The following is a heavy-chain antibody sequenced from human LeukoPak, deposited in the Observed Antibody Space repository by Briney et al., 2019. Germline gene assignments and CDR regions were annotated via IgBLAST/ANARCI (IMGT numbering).Heavy chain of an antibody. CDR3: ARSGYSGNYFDY. J-gene: IGHJ4*02. D-gene: IGHD5-18*01. CDR1: GFTISTYW. Sequence: PGGSLRLSCAASGFTISTYWMHWVRQAPGKGLVWVSRINSDGSSTSYADSVKGRFTISRDNAKNTLYLQMNSLRAEDTAVYHCARSGYSGNYFDYWGQGILVTVSS. V-gene: IGHV3-74*01. CDR2: INSDGSST.